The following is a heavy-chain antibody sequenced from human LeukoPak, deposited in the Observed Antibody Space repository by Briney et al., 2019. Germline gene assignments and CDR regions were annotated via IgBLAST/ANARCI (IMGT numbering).Heavy chain of an antibody. V-gene: IGHV4-61*02. CDR2: IYTSGST. D-gene: IGHD4-17*01. Sequence: PSQTLSLTCIVSGGSISSGSYYWSWIRQPAGKGLEWIGRIYTSGSTNYNPSLKSRVTISVDTSKNQFSLKLSSVTAADTAVYYCARVGGYGDYGIDYWGQGTLVTVSS. CDR3: ARVGGYGDYGIDY. J-gene: IGHJ4*02. CDR1: GGSISSGSYY.